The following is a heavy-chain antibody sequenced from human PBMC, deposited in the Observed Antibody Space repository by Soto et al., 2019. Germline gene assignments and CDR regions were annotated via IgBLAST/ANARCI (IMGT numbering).Heavy chain of an antibody. CDR3: ARDGPRAVAVDY. D-gene: IGHD6-19*01. Sequence: LRLSCAASGFTFSSYSMNWVRQAPGKGLEWVSSISSSSSYIYYADSVKGRSTISRDNAKNSLYLQMNSLRAEDTAVYYCARDGPRAVAVDYWGQGTLVTVSS. CDR2: ISSSSSYI. J-gene: IGHJ4*02. V-gene: IGHV3-21*01. CDR1: GFTFSSYS.